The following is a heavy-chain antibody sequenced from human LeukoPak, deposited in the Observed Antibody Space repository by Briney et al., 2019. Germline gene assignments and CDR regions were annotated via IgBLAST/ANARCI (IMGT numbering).Heavy chain of an antibody. J-gene: IGHJ6*03. D-gene: IGHD2-15*01. V-gene: IGHV4-39*07. Sequence: PSETLSLTCTVSGGSISSSSYYWGWLRQPPGKGLEWIGRIYYSGNTYYNPSIKSRFTISVDTSKNQFSLKLSSVPAADTAVYYCARGYCSGGSCYSYYYYNYMDVWGKGTTVTVSS. CDR1: GGSISSSSYY. CDR2: IYYSGNT. CDR3: ARGYCSGGSCYSYYYYNYMDV.